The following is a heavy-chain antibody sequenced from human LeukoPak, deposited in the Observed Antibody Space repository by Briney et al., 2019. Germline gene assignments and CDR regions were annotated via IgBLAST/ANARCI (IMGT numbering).Heavy chain of an antibody. D-gene: IGHD2-2*01. CDR2: ISAYNGNT. V-gene: IGHV1-18*01. Sequence: ASVKVSCKASGYTFTSYGISWVRQAPGQGLEWMGWISAYNGNTNYAQKLQGRVTMTTDTSTSTAYMGLRSLRSDDTAVYYCARDRPRDIVVVPAAKRRYYYGMDVWGQGTTVTVSS. CDR3: ARDRPRDIVVVPAAKRRYYYGMDV. J-gene: IGHJ6*02. CDR1: GYTFTSYG.